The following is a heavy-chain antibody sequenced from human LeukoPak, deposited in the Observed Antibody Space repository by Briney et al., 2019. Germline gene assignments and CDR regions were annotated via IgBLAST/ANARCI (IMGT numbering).Heavy chain of an antibody. J-gene: IGHJ4*02. V-gene: IGHV1-69*04. CDR3: ARGRYCDSIGYYAKGPPFDY. CDR1: GGTFSSYA. D-gene: IGHD3-22*01. CDR2: IIPILGIP. Sequence: PVKVSCKASGGTFSSYAISWVRQAPEQGLEWMGRIIPILGIPNYAQKFQVRVTITADKSTTTPYMDPSSLRSEDTAVYYCARGRYCDSIGYYAKGPPFDYWGQGTLVTVSS.